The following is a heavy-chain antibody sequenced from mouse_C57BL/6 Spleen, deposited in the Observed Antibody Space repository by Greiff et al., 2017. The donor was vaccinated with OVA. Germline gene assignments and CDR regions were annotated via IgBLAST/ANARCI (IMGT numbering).Heavy chain of an antibody. CDR1: GFTFSDYG. Sequence: EVMLVESGGGLVQPGGSLKLSCAASGFTFSDYGMAWVRQAPRKGPEWVAFISNLAYSIYYADTVTGRFTISRENAKNTLYLEMSSLRSEDTAMYYCARFSGIPFDYWGQGTTLTVSS. CDR2: ISNLAYSI. D-gene: IGHD4-1*01. J-gene: IGHJ2*01. V-gene: IGHV5-15*01. CDR3: ARFSGIPFDY.